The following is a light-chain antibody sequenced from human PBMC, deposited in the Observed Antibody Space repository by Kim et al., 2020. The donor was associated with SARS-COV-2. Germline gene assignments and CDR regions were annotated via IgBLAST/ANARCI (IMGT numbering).Light chain of an antibody. J-gene: IGLJ2*01. Sequence: SYELTQPPSVSVAPGKTATITCGGDNIEVKRVHWYLQRPGQAPVLVIYNDRDRPSGIPERISASKSGNTATLTISWVEGGDEADYYCQVWDYNSNQVVFGGGTQLTVL. CDR1: NIEVKR. CDR3: QVWDYNSNQVV. V-gene: IGLV3-21*04. CDR2: NDR.